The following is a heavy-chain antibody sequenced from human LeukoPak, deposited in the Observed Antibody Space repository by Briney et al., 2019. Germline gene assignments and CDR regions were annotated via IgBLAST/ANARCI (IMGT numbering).Heavy chain of an antibody. CDR2: IHYTGST. J-gene: IGHJ4*02. CDR1: GGSIRRYY. Sequence: SETLSLTCTVSGGSIRRYYWSWIRQPPGKGLEWIGYIHYTGSTNYNPSPKSRVTISVATSKNQFSLQLSSVTATDTAVYFCARHSSSWYPDYWGQGTLVTVSS. D-gene: IGHD6-13*01. V-gene: IGHV4-59*08. CDR3: ARHSSSWYPDY.